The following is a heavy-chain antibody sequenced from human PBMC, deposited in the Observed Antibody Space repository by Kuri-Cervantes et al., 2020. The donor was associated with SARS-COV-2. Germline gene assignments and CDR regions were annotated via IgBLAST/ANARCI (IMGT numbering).Heavy chain of an antibody. Sequence: GESLKISCAVSGFTFTSHAMHWVRQAPGSGLEWVALISYDGNNKFYADSVKGRFTISRDNSKNTLYLQMNSLRAEDTAVYYCAKDQHGIVVVVAAIDYWGQGTLVTVSS. CDR1: GFTFTSHA. J-gene: IGHJ4*02. CDR3: AKDQHGIVVVVAAIDY. D-gene: IGHD2-15*01. V-gene: IGHV3-30*18. CDR2: ISYDGNNK.